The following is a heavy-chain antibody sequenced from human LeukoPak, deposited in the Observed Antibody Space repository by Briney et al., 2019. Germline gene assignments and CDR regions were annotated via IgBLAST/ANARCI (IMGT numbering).Heavy chain of an antibody. V-gene: IGHV4-61*05. CDR2: IYTSGST. D-gene: IGHD3-22*01. CDR3: ARNGYYYGSYYYYYMDV. Sequence: SETLSLTCTVSGGSISSSSYYWGWIRQPPGKGLEWIGRIYTSGSTNYNPSLKSRVTMSVDTSKNQFSLKLSSVTAADTAVYYCARNGYYYGSYYYYYMDVWGKGTTVTISS. CDR1: GGSISSSSYY. J-gene: IGHJ6*03.